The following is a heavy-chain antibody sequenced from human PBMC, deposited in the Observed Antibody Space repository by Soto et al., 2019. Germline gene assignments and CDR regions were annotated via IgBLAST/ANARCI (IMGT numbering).Heavy chain of an antibody. D-gene: IGHD3-10*01. CDR2: ISSSSSTI. V-gene: IGHV3-48*01. J-gene: IGHJ3*02. CDR3: ARDEKAWELLWFGESDAFDI. CDR1: GFTFSSYS. Sequence: EVQLVESGGGLVQPGGSLRLSCAASGFTFSSYSMNWVRQAPGKGLEWVSYISSSSSTIYYADSVKGRFTISRDNAKNSLYLQMNSLRAEDTAVYYCARDEKAWELLWFGESDAFDIWGQGTMVTVSS.